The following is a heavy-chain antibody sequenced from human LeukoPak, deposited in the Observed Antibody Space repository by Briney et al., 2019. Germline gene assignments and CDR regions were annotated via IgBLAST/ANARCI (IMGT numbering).Heavy chain of an antibody. CDR1: GFTFSSYS. J-gene: IGHJ6*03. Sequence: GGSLRLSCAASGFTFSSYSMNWVRQAPGKGLEWVSSISSSSSYIYYADSVKGRFTISRDNAKNSLYLQMNSLRAEDTAVYYCARDSSGSYFRGAYYMDVWGKGTTVTVSS. V-gene: IGHV3-21*01. CDR2: ISSSSSYI. D-gene: IGHD1-26*01. CDR3: ARDSSGSYFRGAYYMDV.